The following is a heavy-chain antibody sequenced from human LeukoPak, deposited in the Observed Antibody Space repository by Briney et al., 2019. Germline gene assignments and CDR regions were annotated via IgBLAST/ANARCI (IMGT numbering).Heavy chain of an antibody. V-gene: IGHV4-34*01. Sequence: PSETLSLTCAVYGGSFSGYYWSWIRQPPGKGLEWIGEINHSGSTNYNPSLKSRVTISVDTSKNQFSLKLSFVTAADTAVYYCAREKGNGYWGQGTLVTVSS. CDR3: AREKGNGY. D-gene: IGHD4-23*01. CDR2: INHSGST. J-gene: IGHJ4*02. CDR1: GGSFSGYY.